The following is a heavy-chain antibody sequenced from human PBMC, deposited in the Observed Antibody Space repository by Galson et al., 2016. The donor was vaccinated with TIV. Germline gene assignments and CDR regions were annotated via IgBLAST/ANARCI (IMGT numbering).Heavy chain of an antibody. D-gene: IGHD1-26*01. CDR2: IIPMLGMT. CDR3: ATPGEMTSGSEWGGLAQ. J-gene: IGHJ4*02. V-gene: IGHV1-69*02. CDR1: GGTFRRYS. Sequence: SVKVSCKASGGTFRRYSISWVRQAPGQGLEWMGRIIPMLGMTNYAQRFQGRVTITADEFTSTAYMEMSGLRVGDTAMYYCATPGEMTSGSEWGGLAQWGQGTLVTVSS.